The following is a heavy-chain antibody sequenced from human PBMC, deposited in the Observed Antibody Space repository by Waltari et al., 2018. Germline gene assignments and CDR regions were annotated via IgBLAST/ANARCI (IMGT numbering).Heavy chain of an antibody. V-gene: IGHV1-69*13. CDR1: GGTFKNYA. CDR2: IIPIYGQS. J-gene: IGHJ4*02. CDR3: ATLNSADRDY. Sequence: QVHLVQSGTELKKPGSSVRVSCRDSGGTFKNYAVTWVRQPLGQGIEWMGSIIPIYGQSNYAQNFQGRLTIAADDSTDTVYMDLSGLRAEDTATYYCATLNSADRDYWGQGTLVTVSP.